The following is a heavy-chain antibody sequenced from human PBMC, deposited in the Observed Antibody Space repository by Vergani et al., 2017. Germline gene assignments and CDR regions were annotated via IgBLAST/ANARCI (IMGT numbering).Heavy chain of an antibody. V-gene: IGHV4-30-2*01. J-gene: IGHJ5*02. D-gene: IGHD4-17*01. Sequence: QLQLQESGPGLVKPSETLSLTCAVSGGSISSGGYSWSWIRQPPGKGLEWIGYIYHSGSTYYNPSLKSRVTISVDRSKNQFSLKLSSVTAADTAVYYCARGAVTTIPWDWFDPWGQGTLVTVSS. CDR2: IYHSGST. CDR1: GGSISSGGYS. CDR3: ARGAVTTIPWDWFDP.